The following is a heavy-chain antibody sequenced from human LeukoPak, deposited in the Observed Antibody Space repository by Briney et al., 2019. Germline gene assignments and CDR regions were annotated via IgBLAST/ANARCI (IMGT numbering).Heavy chain of an antibody. J-gene: IGHJ6*03. Sequence: SVKVSCKASGGTFSSYAISWVRQAPGQGPEWMGGIIPIFGTANYAQKFQGRVAITADESTSTAYMELSSLRSEDTAVYYCARDNSREGIAVAGTPPEDYYYMDVWGKGTTVTVSS. D-gene: IGHD6-19*01. CDR3: ARDNSREGIAVAGTPPEDYYYMDV. CDR2: IIPIFGTA. V-gene: IGHV1-69*13. CDR1: GGTFSSYA.